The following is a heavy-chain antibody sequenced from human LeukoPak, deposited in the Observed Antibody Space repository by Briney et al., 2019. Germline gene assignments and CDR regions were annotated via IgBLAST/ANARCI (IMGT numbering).Heavy chain of an antibody. V-gene: IGHV1-18*04. CDR2: FSAYNGNT. CDR1: GYTFTSYG. CDR3: ARTGSIVVVPTPLDY. Sequence: ASVKVSCKASGYTFTSYGISWVRQAPGQGLEWMGWFSAYNGNTNYAQKLQGRVTMTTDTSTSTAYMELRSLRSDDTAVYYCARTGSIVVVPTPLDYWGQGTLVTVSS. J-gene: IGHJ4*02. D-gene: IGHD2-2*01.